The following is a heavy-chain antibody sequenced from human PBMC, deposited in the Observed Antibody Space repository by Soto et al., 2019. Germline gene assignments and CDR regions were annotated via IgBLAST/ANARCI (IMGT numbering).Heavy chain of an antibody. CDR3: ARGRIWLLWFGESDGFDY. CDR1: GGSFSGYY. D-gene: IGHD3-10*01. J-gene: IGHJ4*02. Sequence: QVQLQQWGAGLLKPSETLSLTCAVDGGSFSGYYWSWIRQPPGKGLGWIGEINHSGSTNYNPSLKSRVTISVDTSKNQFSLKLSSVTAADTAVYYCARGRIWLLWFGESDGFDYWGQGTLVTVSS. CDR2: INHSGST. V-gene: IGHV4-34*01.